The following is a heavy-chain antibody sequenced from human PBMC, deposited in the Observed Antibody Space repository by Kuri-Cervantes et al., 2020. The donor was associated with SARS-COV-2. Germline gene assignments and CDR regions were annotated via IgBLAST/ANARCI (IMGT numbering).Heavy chain of an antibody. D-gene: IGHD1-14*01. V-gene: IGHV3-23*01. Sequence: GESLKISCAASGFTFSSYWMHWVRQAPGKGLVWVSAISGSGGSTYYADSVKGRFTISRDNSKNTLYLQMNSLRAEDTAVYYCAKHCTGGYYGMDVWGQGTTVTVSS. CDR1: GFTFSSYW. CDR2: ISGSGGST. CDR3: AKHCTGGYYGMDV. J-gene: IGHJ6*02.